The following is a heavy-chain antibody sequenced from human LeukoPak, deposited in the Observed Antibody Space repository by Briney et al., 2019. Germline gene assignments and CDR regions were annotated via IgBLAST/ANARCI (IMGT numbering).Heavy chain of an antibody. J-gene: IGHJ6*03. V-gene: IGHV4-4*07. CDR1: GGSVSTYY. CDR2: IYSSGIT. CDR3: ARALGARAYYYMDV. Sequence: PSETLSLTCTVSGGSVSTYYWNWIRQSAGKGLEWIGRIYSSGITDYSPSLKSRATMSVDTSNNQLSLRLTSVTAADTAVYYCARALGARAYYYMDVWGKGTTVTVSS. D-gene: IGHD5-12*01.